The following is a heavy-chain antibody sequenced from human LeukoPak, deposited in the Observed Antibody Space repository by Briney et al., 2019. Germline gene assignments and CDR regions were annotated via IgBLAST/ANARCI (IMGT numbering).Heavy chain of an antibody. J-gene: IGHJ3*02. Sequence: GGSLRLSCAASGFTFSNYWMRWVRQAPGKGLEWVANIKQDGSEKYYVDSVKGRFTVSRDNAKNSLYLQMNSLRAEDTAVFYCARGGMVRRVMGAFDIWGQGTMVTVSS. CDR1: GFTFSNYW. CDR3: ARGGMVRRVMGAFDI. CDR2: IKQDGSEK. V-gene: IGHV3-7*01. D-gene: IGHD3-10*01.